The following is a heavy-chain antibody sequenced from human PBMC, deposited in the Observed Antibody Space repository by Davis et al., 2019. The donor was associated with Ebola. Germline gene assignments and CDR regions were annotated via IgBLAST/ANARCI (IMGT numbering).Heavy chain of an antibody. Sequence: MPSETLSLTCAVSGGSISSGGYSWSWIRQPPGKGLEWIGYIYHSGSTYYNPSLKSRVTISVDTSKNQFSLKLSSVTAADTAVYYCARELGYCSGGSCYSGWFDPWGQGTLVTVSS. CDR1: GGSISSGGYS. CDR3: ARELGYCSGGSCYSGWFDP. J-gene: IGHJ5*02. CDR2: IYHSGST. D-gene: IGHD2-15*01. V-gene: IGHV4-30-2*01.